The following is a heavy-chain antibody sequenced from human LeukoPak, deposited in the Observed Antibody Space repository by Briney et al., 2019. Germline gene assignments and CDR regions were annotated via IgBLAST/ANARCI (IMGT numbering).Heavy chain of an antibody. CDR1: GYTFTSNY. CDR2: IYPRDGST. CDR3: ATVRYSSGWPSGPFDY. J-gene: IGHJ4*02. D-gene: IGHD6-19*01. V-gene: IGHV1-46*01. Sequence: ASVKVSCKASGYTFTSNYIHWVRQAPGQGLEWMGMIYPRDGSTSYAQKFQGRVTMTEDTSTDTAYMELSSLRSEDTAVYYCATVRYSSGWPSGPFDYWGQGTLVTVSS.